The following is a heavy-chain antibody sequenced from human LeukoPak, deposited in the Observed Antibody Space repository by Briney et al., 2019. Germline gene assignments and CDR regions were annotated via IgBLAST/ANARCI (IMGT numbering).Heavy chain of an antibody. Sequence: PGGSLRLSCAASGFTFSSYEMNCVRQAPGKGLEWVSYISSSGSTIYYADSVKRRFTISRDNAKNSLYLQMNSLRAEDTAVYYCARPYRYYYYYMDVWGKGTTVTVSS. J-gene: IGHJ6*03. D-gene: IGHD4-11*01. CDR3: ARPYRYYYYYMDV. V-gene: IGHV3-48*03. CDR2: ISSSGSTI. CDR1: GFTFSSYE.